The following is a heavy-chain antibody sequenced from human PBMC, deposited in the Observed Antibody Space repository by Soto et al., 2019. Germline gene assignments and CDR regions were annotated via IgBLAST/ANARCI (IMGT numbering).Heavy chain of an antibody. V-gene: IGHV4-34*01. CDR1: GGSFSGYY. Sequence: QVQLQQWGAGLLKPSETLSLTCAVYGGSFSGYYWSWIRQPPGKGLEWTGEINHSGSTNYNPSLKSRVTISVDTSKNQFSLKLSSVTAADTAVYYCARDLHYYGSGRAKGFDYWGQGTLVTVSS. D-gene: IGHD3-10*01. J-gene: IGHJ4*02. CDR2: INHSGST. CDR3: ARDLHYYGSGRAKGFDY.